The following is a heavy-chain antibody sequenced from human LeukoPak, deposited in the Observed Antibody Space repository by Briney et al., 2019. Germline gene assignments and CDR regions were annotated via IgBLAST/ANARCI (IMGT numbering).Heavy chain of an antibody. V-gene: IGHV3-48*01. J-gene: IGHJ4*03. CDR1: GFPLSSYS. CDR3: VRVKALYSDD. CDR2: ISSSGSAI. D-gene: IGHD6-6*01. Sequence: PGGSLPQTLAASGFPLSSYSINWVRQAPGKGLEWVSYISSSGSAIYYVDSVKGRFTVSRDNAKNSLFLQMNSPRAEDTAVYYCVRVKALYSDDSGAGALVTVSS.